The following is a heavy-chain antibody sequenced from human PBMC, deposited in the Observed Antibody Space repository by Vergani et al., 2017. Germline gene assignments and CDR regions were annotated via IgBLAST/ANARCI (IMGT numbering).Heavy chain of an antibody. CDR2: IDHTGRP. J-gene: IGHJ6*03. D-gene: IGHD4-11*01. CDR3: ARVNTETNGHLYYYYYMDV. CDR1: GGSFTSYH. V-gene: IGHV4-34*01. Sequence: QVQLQQWGGGLLKPSETLSLTCVVNGGSFTSYHWTWIRPSPGEGREWVGDIDHTGRPDYNPSLQSRLTMSVAKSRNQFSLTLNSVTATDTAIYFCARVNTETNGHLYYYYYMDVWGQGTAVTVS.